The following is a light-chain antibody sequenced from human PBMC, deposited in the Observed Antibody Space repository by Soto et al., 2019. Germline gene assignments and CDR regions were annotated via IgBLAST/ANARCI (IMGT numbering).Light chain of an antibody. CDR2: EVG. CDR1: SSDVGGYNY. Sequence: QSALTQPASVSGSPGQSITISCTGTSSDVGGYNYVSWYQQHPGKAPKLMIYEVGHRPSGVANRCSGHKSGNTASLPISGLQAEGEADYYCSSYTSSSPLVFGGGTQLTVL. V-gene: IGLV2-14*01. J-gene: IGLJ2*01. CDR3: SSYTSSSPLV.